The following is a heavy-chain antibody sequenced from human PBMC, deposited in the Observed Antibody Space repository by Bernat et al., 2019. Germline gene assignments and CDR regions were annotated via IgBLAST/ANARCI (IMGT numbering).Heavy chain of an antibody. D-gene: IGHD3-10*01. CDR1: GFTFSSYS. Sequence: EVQLVESGGGLVKPGGSLRLSCAASGFTFSSYSMNWVRQAPGKGLEWVSSISSSSSYISYADSVKVRFTISRDNAKNSLYLQMNSLRAEDTAVYYCASPMVRGSNWFDPWGQGTLVTVSS. CDR2: ISSSSSYI. CDR3: ASPMVRGSNWFDP. J-gene: IGHJ5*02. V-gene: IGHV3-21*01.